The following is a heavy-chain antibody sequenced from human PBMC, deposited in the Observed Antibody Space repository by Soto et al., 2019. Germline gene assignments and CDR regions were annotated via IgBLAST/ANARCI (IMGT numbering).Heavy chain of an antibody. V-gene: IGHV1-18*01. CDR2: ISAYNGNT. J-gene: IGHJ6*03. CDR3: ARDKGSSPTDYYYYYYMDV. CDR1: GYTFTSYG. Sequence: ASVKVSCKASGYTFTSYGISWVRQAPGQGLEWMGWISAYNGNTNYAQKLQGRVTMTTDTSTSTAYMELRSLRSDDTAVYYCARDKGSSPTDYYYYYYMDVWGKGTTVTVSS. D-gene: IGHD6-6*01.